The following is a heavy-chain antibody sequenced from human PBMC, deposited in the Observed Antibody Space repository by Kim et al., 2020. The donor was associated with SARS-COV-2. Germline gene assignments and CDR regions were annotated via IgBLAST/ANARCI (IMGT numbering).Heavy chain of an antibody. Sequence: SAQKFQGRVTITADESTSTAYMELSSLRSEDTAVYYCARGGQQLVLTSDYWGQGTLVTVSS. CDR3: ARGGQQLVLTSDY. D-gene: IGHD6-13*01. V-gene: IGHV1-69*01. J-gene: IGHJ4*02.